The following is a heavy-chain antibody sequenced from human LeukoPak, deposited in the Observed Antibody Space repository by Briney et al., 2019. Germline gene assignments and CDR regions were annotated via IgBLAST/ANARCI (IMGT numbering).Heavy chain of an antibody. D-gene: IGHD3-9*01. J-gene: IGHJ4*02. Sequence: PGGSLRLSCAASGFTFSTYWMSWVRQAPGKGLEWVANIKEDGSEKHYVDSVKGRFTISRDNAKNSLYLQMNSLRVEDTAVYYCARAHLVTPFDYWGQGTLVTVSS. CDR1: GFTFSTYW. CDR3: ARAHLVTPFDY. V-gene: IGHV3-7*01. CDR2: IKEDGSEK.